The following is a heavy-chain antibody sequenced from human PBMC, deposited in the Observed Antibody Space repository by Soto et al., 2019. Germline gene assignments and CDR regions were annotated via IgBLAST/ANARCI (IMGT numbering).Heavy chain of an antibody. D-gene: IGHD3-16*01. V-gene: IGHV3-7*03. CDR3: ATDVGAH. CDR1: GFTFSAYW. Sequence: EVQLVESGGGLVQPGGSLRLSCAASGFTFSAYWMTWVRQAPGKGLEWVANIKEHGSESFYVDSVKGRFTISRDNANNSLYLQMTSLRVEDTAVYYCATDVGAHWGQGTLVTVSS. CDR2: IKEHGSES. J-gene: IGHJ4*02.